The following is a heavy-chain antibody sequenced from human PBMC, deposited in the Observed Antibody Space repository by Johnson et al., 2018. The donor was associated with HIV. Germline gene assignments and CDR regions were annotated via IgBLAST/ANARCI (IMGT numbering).Heavy chain of an antibody. CDR1: GFTLDDYG. V-gene: IGHV3-20*04. D-gene: IGHD3-9*01. J-gene: IGHJ3*01. Sequence: VQLVESGGGVVRPGGSLRLSCEASGFTLDDYGMTWVRQAPGKGLEWVSGVNWNGDSTGYADSVKGRFSISRDNAKNSLYLQMNSLRAEDTALYYCARHYDILTDPYAFDVWGQGTMVTVSS. CDR2: VNWNGDST. CDR3: ARHYDILTDPYAFDV.